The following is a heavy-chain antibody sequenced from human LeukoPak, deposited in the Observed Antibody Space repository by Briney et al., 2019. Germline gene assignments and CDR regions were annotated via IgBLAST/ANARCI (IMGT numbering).Heavy chain of an antibody. CDR2: ISYDGSNK. Sequence: PGGSLRLSCAASGFTFSDHYMDWVRQAPGKGLEWVAVISYDGSNKYYADSVKGRFTISRDNSKNTLYLQMNSLRAEDTAVYYCARDAGIAAAGSSYYYYYYMDVWGKGTTVTVSS. J-gene: IGHJ6*03. CDR3: ARDAGIAAAGSSYYYYYYMDV. CDR1: GFTFSDHY. V-gene: IGHV3-30-3*01. D-gene: IGHD6-13*01.